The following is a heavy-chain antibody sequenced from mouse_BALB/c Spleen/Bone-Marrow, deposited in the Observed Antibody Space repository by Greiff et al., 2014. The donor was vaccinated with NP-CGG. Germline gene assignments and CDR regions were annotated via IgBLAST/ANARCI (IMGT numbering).Heavy chain of an antibody. D-gene: IGHD2-10*02. V-gene: IGHV5-4*02. Sequence: EVHLEESGGGLVKPGGSLKLSCAASGFTFSDYYIYWLRQTPAKRLEWVATISDGGNYSNYTDSVKGRFTISRGNAKKNLYLQMSSLKSEDTAMYYYARSRRRYGAMDYWGQGTSVTVFS. J-gene: IGHJ4*01. CDR3: ARSRRRYGAMDY. CDR2: ISDGGNYS. CDR1: GFTFSDYY.